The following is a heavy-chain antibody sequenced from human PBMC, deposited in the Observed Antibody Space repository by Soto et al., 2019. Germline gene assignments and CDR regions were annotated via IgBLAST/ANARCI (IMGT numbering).Heavy chain of an antibody. CDR1: GFTFSSYE. D-gene: IGHD5-12*01. Sequence: GGSLRLSCAASGFTFSSYEMNWVRQAPGKGLEWVSYISSSGSTIYYADSVKGRFTISRDNAKNSLYLQMNSLRAEDTAVYYCARVYDYAFDIWGQGTMVTVSS. J-gene: IGHJ3*02. CDR2: ISSSGSTI. V-gene: IGHV3-48*03. CDR3: ARVYDYAFDI.